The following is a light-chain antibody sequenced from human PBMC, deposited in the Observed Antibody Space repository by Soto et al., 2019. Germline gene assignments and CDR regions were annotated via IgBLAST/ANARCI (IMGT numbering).Light chain of an antibody. J-gene: IGKJ1*01. CDR1: QYINTR. Sequence: EIVLTQSPATLSSFPGDRVTLSCRASQYINTRLAWYQHRPGQAPRLLIYQTSLRAAGIPAGFSASGSGTDFTLTISDVQPEDFALYYCHQRQSWPRTFGQGTTGDIK. CDR2: QTS. V-gene: IGKV3-11*01. CDR3: HQRQSWPRT.